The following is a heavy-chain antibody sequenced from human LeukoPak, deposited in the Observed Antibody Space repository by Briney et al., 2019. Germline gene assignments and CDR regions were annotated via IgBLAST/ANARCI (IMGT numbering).Heavy chain of an antibody. V-gene: IGHV1-18*01. CDR3: ARDRRIAAARNTCDY. D-gene: IGHD6-13*01. J-gene: IGHJ4*02. CDR1: GYTFTSYG. Sequence: ASVKVSCKASGYTFTSYGISWVRQAPGQGLEWMGWISAYNGNTNYAQKLQGRVTMTTDTSTSTAYMELRSLRSDDTAVYYCARDRRIAAARNTCDYWGQGTLVTVSS. CDR2: ISAYNGNT.